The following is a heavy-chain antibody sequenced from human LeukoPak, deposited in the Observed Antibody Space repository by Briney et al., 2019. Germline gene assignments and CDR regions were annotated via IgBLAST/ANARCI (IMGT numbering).Heavy chain of an antibody. CDR1: GFSFSSYG. CDR3: AKDRGFGVFFQYYFDY. Sequence: GGSLRLSCAASGFSFSSYGMHWVRQAPGKGLEWVAVISYDGSNKYYADSVKGRFTISRDNSKNTLYVQMNSLRAEDTAMYYYAKDRGFGVFFQYYFDYWGQGTLVTVSS. V-gene: IGHV3-30*18. J-gene: IGHJ4*02. CDR2: ISYDGSNK. D-gene: IGHD3-10*01.